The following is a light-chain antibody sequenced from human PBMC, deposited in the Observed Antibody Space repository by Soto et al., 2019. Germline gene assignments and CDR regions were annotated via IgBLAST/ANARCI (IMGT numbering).Light chain of an antibody. J-gene: IGKJ1*01. V-gene: IGKV3-15*01. Sequence: EIVMTQSPATLSVSPGEGATLSCRASQSVRSNLTWYQQKPGQAPRLLIYGASTRATGVPARFRGSGSGTEFTLTISSLQSEDFALYYCHQRQSWPRTFGQGTKVDIK. CDR1: QSVRSN. CDR2: GAS. CDR3: HQRQSWPRT.